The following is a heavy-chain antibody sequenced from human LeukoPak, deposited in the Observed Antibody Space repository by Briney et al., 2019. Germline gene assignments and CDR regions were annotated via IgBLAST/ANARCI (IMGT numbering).Heavy chain of an antibody. D-gene: IGHD4-11*01. CDR2: VQHIGGET. V-gene: IGHV3-7*01. CDR3: ATYSILNAREFRY. CDR1: GFTFSNSW. Sequence: PGGSLRLSCAGSGFTFSNSWMGWLRQAPGKGLEWVANVQHIGGETYYVDSVKGRFTISRDNAKNSVYLQMNSLGADDAAVYYCATYSILNAREFRYWGQGTLVTVTS. J-gene: IGHJ1*01.